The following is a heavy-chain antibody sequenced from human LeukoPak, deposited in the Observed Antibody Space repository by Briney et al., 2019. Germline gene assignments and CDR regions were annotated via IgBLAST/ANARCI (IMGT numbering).Heavy chain of an antibody. V-gene: IGHV1-69*13. Sequence: SVKVSCKASGGTFSSYAISWVRQAPGQGLEWMGGIIPIFGTAIYAQRFQGRVTITAGESTSTAYMEPSGLRSEDTAVYYCARVGGGITIFPLNAFDIWGQGTMVTVSS. CDR3: ARVGGGITIFPLNAFDI. D-gene: IGHD3-3*01. CDR2: IIPIFGTA. J-gene: IGHJ3*02. CDR1: GGTFSSYA.